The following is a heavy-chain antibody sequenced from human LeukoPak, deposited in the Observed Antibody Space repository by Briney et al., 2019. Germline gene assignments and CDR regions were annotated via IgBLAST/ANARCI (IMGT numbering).Heavy chain of an antibody. J-gene: IGHJ3*02. CDR1: GGSFSGYY. Sequence: PSETLSLTCAVYGGSFSGYYWSWIRQPPGKGLEWIGEINHSGSTNYNPSLKSRVTISVDTSKNQFSLKLSSVTAADTAVYYCARDRVLGTSGFAFDIWGQGTMVTVSS. V-gene: IGHV4-34*01. CDR3: ARDRVLGTSGFAFDI. CDR2: INHSGST. D-gene: IGHD1-26*01.